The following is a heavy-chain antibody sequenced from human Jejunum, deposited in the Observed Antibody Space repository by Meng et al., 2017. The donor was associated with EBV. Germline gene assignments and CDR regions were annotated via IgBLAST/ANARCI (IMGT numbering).Heavy chain of an antibody. CDR1: GYAFTSNG. V-gene: IGHV1-18*01. D-gene: IGHD4-11*01. CDR2: ISANSGNT. CDR3: ARDVFYRFDS. Sequence: HGQLVRPGDEVKKPGAAVKVSCKASGYAFTSNGISWVRQAPGQGLEWMGWISANSGNTNHAQKLQGKVTMTTDTSTSTAYMELRSLRSDDTAVYYCARDVFYRFDSWGQGTLVTVSS. J-gene: IGHJ4*02.